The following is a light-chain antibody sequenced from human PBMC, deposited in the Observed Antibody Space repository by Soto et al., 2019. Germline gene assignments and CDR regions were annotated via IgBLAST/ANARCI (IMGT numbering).Light chain of an antibody. CDR3: HQYVSWT. Sequence: EIVMTQSPGTLSLSPVEISTLSCRASQTFSSIYLAWYQQKPGQAPRLLIYGASSRATGIPDRFSGSGSGTDFTLTISRLEPEDFAVYYCHQYVSWTFGQGTKVDI. CDR1: QTFSSIY. V-gene: IGKV3-20*01. J-gene: IGKJ1*01. CDR2: GAS.